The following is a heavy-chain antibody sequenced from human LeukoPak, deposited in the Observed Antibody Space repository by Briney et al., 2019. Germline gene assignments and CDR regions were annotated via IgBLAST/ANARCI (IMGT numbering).Heavy chain of an antibody. CDR3: ARRYSSGWYLRRYFDY. D-gene: IGHD6-19*01. V-gene: IGHV4-38-2*01. CDR2: IYHSGST. Sequence: PSETLSLTCAVSGYSISSGYYCGWIRQPPGKGLEWIGSIYHSGSTYYNPSLKSRVTISVDTSKNQFSLKLSSVTAADTAVYYCARRYSSGWYLRRYFDYWGQGTLVTVSS. CDR1: GYSISSGYY. J-gene: IGHJ4*02.